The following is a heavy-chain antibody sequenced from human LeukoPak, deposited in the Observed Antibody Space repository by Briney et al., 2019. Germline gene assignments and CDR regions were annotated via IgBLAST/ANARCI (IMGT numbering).Heavy chain of an antibody. V-gene: IGHV3-48*03. J-gene: IGHJ5*02. D-gene: IGHD1-1*01. CDR1: GFTFSSYE. Sequence: GGSLTLSCAASGFTFSSYEMNWVRQAPGKGLEWVSYISSSGSTIYYADSVKGRFTTSRDNAKNSLYLQMNSLRAEDTAVYYCARDSGNDWFDPWGQGTLVTVSS. CDR2: ISSSGSTI. CDR3: ARDSGNDWFDP.